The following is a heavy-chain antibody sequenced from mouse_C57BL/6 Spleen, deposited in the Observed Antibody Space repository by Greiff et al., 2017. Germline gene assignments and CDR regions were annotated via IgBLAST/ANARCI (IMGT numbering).Heavy chain of an antibody. Sequence: VKLVESGAELVKPGASVKISCKASGYAFSSSWMNWVKQRPGKGLEWIGQIYPGDGDTNYNGKFKGKATLAADKSSSTAYMQLSSLTSEDSAVYFCARALHYYGSSYWYFDVWGTGTTVTVSS. CDR3: ARALHYYGSSYWYFDV. D-gene: IGHD1-1*01. CDR1: GYAFSSSW. J-gene: IGHJ1*03. V-gene: IGHV1-80*01. CDR2: IYPGDGDT.